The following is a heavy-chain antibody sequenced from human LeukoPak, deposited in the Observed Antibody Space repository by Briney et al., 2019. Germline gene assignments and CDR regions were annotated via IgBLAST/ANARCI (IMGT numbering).Heavy chain of an antibody. V-gene: IGHV3-33*01. J-gene: IGHJ4*02. D-gene: IGHD5-18*01. CDR1: GFTFSSYG. Sequence: GGSLRLSCAASGFTFSSYGMHWVRQAPGKGLKWVAVIWYDGSNKYYADSVKGRFTISRDNSKNTLYLQMNSLRAEDTAVYYCARDQELWIQYYFDYWGQGTLVTVSS. CDR3: ARDQELWIQYYFDY. CDR2: IWYDGSNK.